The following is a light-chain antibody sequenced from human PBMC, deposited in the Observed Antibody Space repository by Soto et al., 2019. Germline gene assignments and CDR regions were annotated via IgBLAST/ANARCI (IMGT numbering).Light chain of an antibody. CDR3: CSYAGSYFYV. Sequence: QSVLTQPRSVSGSPRQSVTISCTGTSSDVGGYNYVSWYQQHPGKAPKLMIYDVSKRPSGVPDRFSGSKSGNTASLTISGLQAEDEADYYCCSYAGSYFYVFGTGTKLTVL. CDR1: SSDVGGYNY. J-gene: IGLJ1*01. V-gene: IGLV2-11*01. CDR2: DVS.